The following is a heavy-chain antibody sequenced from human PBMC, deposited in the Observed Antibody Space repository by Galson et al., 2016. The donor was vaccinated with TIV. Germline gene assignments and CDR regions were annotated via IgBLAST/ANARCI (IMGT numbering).Heavy chain of an antibody. CDR2: ISLGDSST. CDR3: ARRRHCEYWTSSSMDD. V-gene: IGHV5-51*01. J-gene: IGHJ6*02. CDR1: GYTFHSYW. D-gene: IGHD2-2*01. Sequence: QSGAEVKTPGESLQISCKGSGYTFHSYWIAWVRHMPGKGLEWMGIISLGDSSTTFSQSFQGQVTITADKSINTVYLQWTTLQASDSAPYYCARRRHCEYWTSSSMDDWGQGTTVIVSS.